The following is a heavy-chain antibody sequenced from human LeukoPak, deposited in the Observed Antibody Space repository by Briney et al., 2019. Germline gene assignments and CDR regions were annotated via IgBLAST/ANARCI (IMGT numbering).Heavy chain of an antibody. CDR2: IYYSGST. CDR3: ACYGDFLIP. D-gene: IGHD4-17*01. CDR1: GGSISSYY. Sequence: PSETLSLTCTVSGGSISSYYWSWIRQPPGKGLEWIGYIYYSGSTYYNPSLKSRVTISVDTSKNQFSLKLSSVTAADTAVYYCACYGDFLIPWGQGTLVTVSS. J-gene: IGHJ5*02. V-gene: IGHV4-59*06.